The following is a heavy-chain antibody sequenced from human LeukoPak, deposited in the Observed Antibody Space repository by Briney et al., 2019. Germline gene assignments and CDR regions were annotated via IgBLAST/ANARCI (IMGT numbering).Heavy chain of an antibody. V-gene: IGHV4-39*01. CDR1: GGSISSGSHH. CDR2: IYSGTT. J-gene: IGHJ6*02. CDR3: ASSRDYYTMDV. Sequence: SETLSLTCTVSGGSISSGSHHWGWIRQPPGMGLEWIGNIYSGTTYYNPSLKSRVTISVDTSKNQFFLKLSSVTAADTAVYYCASSRDYYTMDVWGQGTTVTVSS. D-gene: IGHD2-21*01.